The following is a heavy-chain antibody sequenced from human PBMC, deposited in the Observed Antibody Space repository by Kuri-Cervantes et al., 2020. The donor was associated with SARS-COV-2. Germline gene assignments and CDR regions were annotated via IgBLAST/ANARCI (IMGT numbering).Heavy chain of an antibody. J-gene: IGHJ5*02. CDR3: ARGDLGYCSGGSCYNWFDP. CDR2: IGTAGDT. Sequence: GGSLRLSCAASGFTFSSYDMHWVRQATGKGLGWVSAIGTAGDTYYPGSVKGRFTISRENAKNSLYLQMNSLRAEDTAVYYCARGDLGYCSGGSCYNWFDPWGQGTLVTVSS. D-gene: IGHD2-15*01. V-gene: IGHV3-13*01. CDR1: GFTFSSYD.